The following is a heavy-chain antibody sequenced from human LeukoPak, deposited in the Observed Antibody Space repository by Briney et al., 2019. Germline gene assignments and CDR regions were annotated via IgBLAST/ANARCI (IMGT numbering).Heavy chain of an antibody. J-gene: IGHJ6*02. Sequence: SVKVSCKASGGTFSSYAISWVRQAPGRGLEWMGGIIPIFGTANYAQKFQGRVTITADESTSTAYMELSSLRSEDTAVYYCARGPRVWTDMYYYGMDVWGQGTTVTVSS. D-gene: IGHD3/OR15-3a*01. CDR3: ARGPRVWTDMYYYGMDV. V-gene: IGHV1-69*13. CDR1: GGTFSSYA. CDR2: IIPIFGTA.